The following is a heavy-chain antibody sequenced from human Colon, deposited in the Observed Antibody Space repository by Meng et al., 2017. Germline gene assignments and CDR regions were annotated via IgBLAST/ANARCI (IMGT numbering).Heavy chain of an antibody. CDR2: VNPNSNYG. J-gene: IGHJ4*02. CDR3: ARGYSSGISFDY. CDR1: GYNFTGYY. D-gene: IGHD6-19*01. Sequence: QVPVVQSGAEVKKPGASVKVSCKASGYNFTGYYMHWVRQAPGQGLEWMGRVNPNSNYGNYAQKFQGRVTMTRDTSISTAYMELSRLRSDDTALYYCARGYSSGISFDYWGQGTLVTVSS. V-gene: IGHV1-2*06.